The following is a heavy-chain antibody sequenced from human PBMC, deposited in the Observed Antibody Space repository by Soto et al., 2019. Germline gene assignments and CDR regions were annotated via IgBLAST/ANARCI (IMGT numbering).Heavy chain of an antibody. CDR3: ARFYYDSSGYLRSTCFDD. V-gene: IGHV3-7*04. Sequence: GGSLXLSCAAYGFTFSSYLMSWVRQAPGKGLEWVANIKQDGSEKYYVDSVKGRFTISRDNAKNSLYLQMNSLRAEDTAVYYCARFYYDSSGYLRSTCFDDWGQGTLVTVSS. CDR2: IKQDGSEK. D-gene: IGHD3-22*01. CDR1: GFTFSSYL. J-gene: IGHJ4*02.